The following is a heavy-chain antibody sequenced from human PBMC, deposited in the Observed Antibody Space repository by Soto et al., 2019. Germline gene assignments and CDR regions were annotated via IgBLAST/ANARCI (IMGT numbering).Heavy chain of an antibody. V-gene: IGHV4-61*01. CDR2: IYYSGST. D-gene: IGHD1-1*01. J-gene: IGHJ4*02. CDR3: ARERTGDPTFFDY. Sequence: SETLSLTCTVSDDSVSSGSYYWSWIRQPPGKGLEWIGYIYYSGSTDYNPTLKNRVTISVDTSKNQFSLKLSSVTAADTAVYYCARERTGDPTFFDYWGQGTLVTVSS. CDR1: DDSVSSGSYY.